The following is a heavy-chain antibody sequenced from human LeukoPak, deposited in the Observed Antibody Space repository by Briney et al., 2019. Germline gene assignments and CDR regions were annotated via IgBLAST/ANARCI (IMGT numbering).Heavy chain of an antibody. D-gene: IGHD3-3*01. CDR1: GGTFSSYA. V-gene: IGHV1-69*13. CDR2: ITPIFGTA. J-gene: IGHJ6*02. CDR3: ASGLRITIFGVVKNYYYYGMDV. Sequence: SVKVSCKASGGTFSSYAISWVRQAPGQGLEWMGGITPIFGTANYAQKFQGRVTITADESTSTAYMELSSLRSEDTAVYYCASGLRITIFGVVKNYYYYGMDVWGQGTTVTVSS.